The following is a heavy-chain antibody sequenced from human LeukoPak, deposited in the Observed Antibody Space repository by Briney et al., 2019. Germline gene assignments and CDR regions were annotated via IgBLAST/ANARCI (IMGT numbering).Heavy chain of an antibody. D-gene: IGHD3-16*01. V-gene: IGHV1-18*01. J-gene: IGHJ4*02. CDR3: ARDLGDTGDY. Sequence: GASVKVSCKASGYTFTSYGISWVRQAPGQGLEWMGWISAYNGNTNYAQKLQGRVTVTRDTSISTAYMELSRLRSDDTAVYYCARDLGDTGDYWGQGTLVTVSS. CDR2: ISAYNGNT. CDR1: GYTFTSYG.